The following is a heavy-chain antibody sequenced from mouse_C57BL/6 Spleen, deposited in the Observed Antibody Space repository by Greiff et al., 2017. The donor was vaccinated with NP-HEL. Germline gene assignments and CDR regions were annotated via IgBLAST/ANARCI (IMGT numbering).Heavy chain of an antibody. CDR2: ISYSGST. V-gene: IGHV3-8*01. J-gene: IGHJ2*01. Sequence: EVMLVESGPGLAKPSQTLSLTCSVTGYSITSDYWNWIRKFPGNKLEYMGYISYSGSTYYNPSLKSRLSITRDTSKNQYYLQLNSVTTEDTATYYCARYRHHSLYYGSSYYDSWGQGTTLTVSS. CDR3: ARYRHHSLYYGSSYYDS. D-gene: IGHD1-1*01. CDR1: GYSITSDY.